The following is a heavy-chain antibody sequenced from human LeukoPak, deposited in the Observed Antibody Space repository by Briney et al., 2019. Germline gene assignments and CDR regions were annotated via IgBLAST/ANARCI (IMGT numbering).Heavy chain of an antibody. V-gene: IGHV3-23*01. CDR1: GFTFISYA. D-gene: IGHD2-15*01. CDR2: ISGSGGST. J-gene: IGHJ4*02. CDR3: ALSLGYCSGGSCYLGVD. Sequence: GGSLRLSCAASGFTFISYAMSWVRQAPGKGLEWVSAISGSGGSTYYADSVKGRFTISRDNSKNTLYLQMNSLRAEDTAVYYCALSLGYCSGGSCYLGVDWGQGTLVTVSS.